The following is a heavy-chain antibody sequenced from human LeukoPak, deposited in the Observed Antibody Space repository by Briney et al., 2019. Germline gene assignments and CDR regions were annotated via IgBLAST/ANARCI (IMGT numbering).Heavy chain of an antibody. D-gene: IGHD2-15*01. CDR2: INSDGSST. J-gene: IGHJ5*02. V-gene: IGHV3-74*01. CDR3: ARQYCSGGSCRYPNWFDP. CDR1: GFTFSSYW. Sequence: GGSLRLSCAASGFTFSSYWMHWVRQAPGKGLVWVSRINSDGSSTSYADSVKGRFTISRDNAKNTLYLQMNSLRAEDTAVYYCARQYCSGGSCRYPNWFDPWGQGTLVTISS.